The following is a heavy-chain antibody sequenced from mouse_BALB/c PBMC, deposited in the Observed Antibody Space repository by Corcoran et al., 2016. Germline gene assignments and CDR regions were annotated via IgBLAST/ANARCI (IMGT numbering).Heavy chain of an antibody. Sequence: EVLLQQSGPVLVTPGASVKITCKTAGYTFTAYNMDWVKQSHGEGLEWIGDINPRSRGTIYNQTLEGRATLTVDKSSSTAYMELRSLTSEDTAVYYCARWGITTFDYWGQGTTVTVSS. V-gene: IGHV1-18*01. CDR1: GYTFTAYN. CDR2: INPRSRGT. D-gene: IGHD1-1*01. CDR3: ARWGITTFDY. J-gene: IGHJ2*01.